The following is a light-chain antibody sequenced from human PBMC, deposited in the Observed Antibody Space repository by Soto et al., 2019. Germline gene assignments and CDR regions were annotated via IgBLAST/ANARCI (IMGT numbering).Light chain of an antibody. CDR2: GAS. CDR1: QSVGSN. CDR3: QQYKDWPLT. J-gene: IGKJ4*01. Sequence: ERVLTQSPATLSVSPGGRATLSCRASQSVGSNLAWYQQKPGQVPRLLMYGASTRATGVPARFSGSGSGPEFTLTISSLQSEDFAVYYCQQYKDWPLTFGGGTKVDIK. V-gene: IGKV3-15*01.